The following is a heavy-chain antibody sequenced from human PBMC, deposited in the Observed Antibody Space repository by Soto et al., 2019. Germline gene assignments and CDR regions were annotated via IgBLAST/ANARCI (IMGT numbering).Heavy chain of an antibody. CDR2: TYYRSRWYN. V-gene: IGHV6-1*01. J-gene: IGHJ6*03. Sequence: SQTLSLTCVISGDSVSSNSAAWNWIRQAPSGNLEWLGRTYYRSRWYNDYAVSVRSRITINPDTSKNQFSLHLNSVTPEDTAVYYCAGTTSLQWYYMDVWGKGTTVTFSS. CDR3: AGTTSLQWYYMDV. D-gene: IGHD1-7*01. CDR1: GDSVSSNSAA.